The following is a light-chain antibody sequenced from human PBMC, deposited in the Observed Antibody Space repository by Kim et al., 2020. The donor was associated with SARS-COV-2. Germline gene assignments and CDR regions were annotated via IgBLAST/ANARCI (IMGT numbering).Light chain of an antibody. CDR2: AAS. CDR3: QQSHSTPYT. J-gene: IGKJ2*01. CDR1: QSLSSY. Sequence: SASVGDSVTITCRASQSLSSYLNWYQQKPGKAPKLLIYAASSLQSGVPSRFSGSGSGTDFTLTIGSLQPEDFATYYCQQSHSTPYTFGQGTKLEI. V-gene: IGKV1-39*01.